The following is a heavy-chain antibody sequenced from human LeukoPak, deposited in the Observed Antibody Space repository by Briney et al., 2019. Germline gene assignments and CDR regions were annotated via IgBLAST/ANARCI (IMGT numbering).Heavy chain of an antibody. Sequence: PSETLSLTCAVSGGSFSSYYWSWIRQPPGKGLEWIGEIDHSGSTNYNPSLKSRVTISVGTSKSQFSLQLNSVTAADTAVYYCARNFPYSKLDYWGQGTLVTVSS. CDR2: IDHSGST. CDR3: ARNFPYSKLDY. V-gene: IGHV4-34*01. CDR1: GGSFSSYY. J-gene: IGHJ4*02. D-gene: IGHD6-13*01.